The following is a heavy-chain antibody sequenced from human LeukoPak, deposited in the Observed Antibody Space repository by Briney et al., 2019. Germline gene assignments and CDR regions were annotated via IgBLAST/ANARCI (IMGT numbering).Heavy chain of an antibody. V-gene: IGHV3-23*01. J-gene: IGHJ4*02. Sequence: PGGSLRLSCAASGFTFSSYAMSWVRQAPGKGLEWDSAISGSGGSTYYADSVKGRFTISRDNSKNTLYLQMNSLRAEDTAVYYCAKDLEIFRAVAATFDYWGQGTLVTVSS. CDR2: ISGSGGST. D-gene: IGHD6-19*01. CDR1: GFTFSSYA. CDR3: AKDLEIFRAVAATFDY.